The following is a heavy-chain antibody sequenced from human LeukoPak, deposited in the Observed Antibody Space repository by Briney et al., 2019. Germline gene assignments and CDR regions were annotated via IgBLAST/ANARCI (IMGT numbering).Heavy chain of an antibody. Sequence: PGGSLRLSCAASGFTFSSYGMHWVRQAPGKGLEWVAFIRYDGSNKYYADSVKGRFTISRDNSKNTLYLQMNSLRAEDTAVYYCAKVGSALWYGEDIYYYYYMDVWGKGTTVTISS. CDR3: AKVGSALWYGEDIYYYYYMDV. J-gene: IGHJ6*03. CDR2: IRYDGSNK. V-gene: IGHV3-30*02. D-gene: IGHD3-10*01. CDR1: GFTFSSYG.